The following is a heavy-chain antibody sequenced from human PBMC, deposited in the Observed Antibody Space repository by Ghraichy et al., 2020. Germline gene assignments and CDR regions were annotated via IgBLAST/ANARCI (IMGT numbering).Heavy chain of an antibody. CDR1: GFTFSSYS. Sequence: GESLNISCAASGFTFSSYSMNWVRQAPGKGLEWVSSISSSSSYIYYADSVKGRFTISRDNAKNSLYLQMNSLRAEDTAVYYCARGSTYYYYYGMDVWGQGTTVTVSS. CDR3: ARGSTYYYYYGMDV. CDR2: ISSSSSYI. V-gene: IGHV3-21*01. J-gene: IGHJ6*02.